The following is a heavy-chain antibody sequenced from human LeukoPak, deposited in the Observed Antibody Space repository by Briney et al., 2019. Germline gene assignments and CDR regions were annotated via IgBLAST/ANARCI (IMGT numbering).Heavy chain of an antibody. Sequence: ASVKVSCKASGYTFTSYDINWVRQAPGQGLEWMGWMNPNSGNTGYAQKFQGRVTRTRNTSTSTAYMELSSLRSEDTAVYYCARGRPYSSSIDYWGQGTLVTVSS. CDR1: GYTFTSYD. V-gene: IGHV1-8*01. D-gene: IGHD6-13*01. J-gene: IGHJ4*02. CDR2: MNPNSGNT. CDR3: ARGRPYSSSIDY.